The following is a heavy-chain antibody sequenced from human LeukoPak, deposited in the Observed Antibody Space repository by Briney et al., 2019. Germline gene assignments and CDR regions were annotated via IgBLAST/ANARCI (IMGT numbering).Heavy chain of an antibody. Sequence: SETLSLTCTVSGGSISSYYWSWIRQPPGKGLEWIGYIYYSGSTNYNPSLKSRVTISVDSSKNQFSLKINSVTPADTAVYYCARQAGAIRFDYWGQGTLVTVSS. CDR1: GGSISSYY. J-gene: IGHJ4*02. CDR2: IYYSGST. CDR3: ARQAGAIRFDY. V-gene: IGHV4-59*01. D-gene: IGHD3-10*01.